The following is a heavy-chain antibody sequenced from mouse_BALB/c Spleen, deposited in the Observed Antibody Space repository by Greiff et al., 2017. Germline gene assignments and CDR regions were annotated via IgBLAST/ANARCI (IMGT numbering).Heavy chain of an antibody. CDR3: ATMDDGYYNYAMDY. V-gene: IGHV14-1*02. CDR1: GFNIKDYY. Sequence: EVQLQESGAELVRPGALVKLSCKASGFNIKDYYMHWVKQRPEQGLEWIGWIDPENGNTIYDPKFQGKASITADTSSNTAYLQLSSLTSEDTAVYYCATMDDGYYNYAMDYWGQGTSVTVSS. J-gene: IGHJ4*01. CDR2: IDPENGNT. D-gene: IGHD2-3*01.